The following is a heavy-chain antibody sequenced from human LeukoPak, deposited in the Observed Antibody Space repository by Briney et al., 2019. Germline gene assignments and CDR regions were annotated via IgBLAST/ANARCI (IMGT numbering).Heavy chain of an antibody. D-gene: IGHD7-27*01. J-gene: IGHJ4*02. V-gene: IGHV3-7*01. CDR3: ARDRAWAYFDY. Sequence: GGSLRLSCAASGFTFSNSWMSWVRQAPGKGLEWVATIKPDGSAQYYVDSVKGRFTISRDNAKNSLFLQINSLRAEDTAVYYCARDRAWAYFDYWGQGTLVTVSS. CDR1: GFTFSNSW. CDR2: IKPDGSAQ.